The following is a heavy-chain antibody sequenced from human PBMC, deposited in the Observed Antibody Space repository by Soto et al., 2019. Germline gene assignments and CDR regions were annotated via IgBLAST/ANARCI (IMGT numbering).Heavy chain of an antibody. Sequence: GGSLRLSCAASGFTFDDYAMHWVRQAPGKGLEWVSGISWNSGSIGYADSVKGRFTISRDNAKNSLYLQMNSLRAEDTALYYCAKDDCSSTSCSSGAFDIWGQGTMVTVSS. D-gene: IGHD2-2*01. J-gene: IGHJ3*02. CDR1: GFTFDDYA. V-gene: IGHV3-9*01. CDR3: AKDDCSSTSCSSGAFDI. CDR2: ISWNSGSI.